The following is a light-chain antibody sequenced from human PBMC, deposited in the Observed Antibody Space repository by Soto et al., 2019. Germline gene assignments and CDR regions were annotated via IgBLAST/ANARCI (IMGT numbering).Light chain of an antibody. V-gene: IGKV1-5*03. Sequence: DIQMTQSPSTLSASVGDRVTITCRASQSISSWLAWYQQKPGKAPKLLIYKASSLDSGVPSRFSGSGSGTEFTLTISSLQPDDFASDYCQQSFTFGPGTKVDIK. CDR2: KAS. CDR1: QSISSW. CDR3: QQSFT. J-gene: IGKJ3*01.